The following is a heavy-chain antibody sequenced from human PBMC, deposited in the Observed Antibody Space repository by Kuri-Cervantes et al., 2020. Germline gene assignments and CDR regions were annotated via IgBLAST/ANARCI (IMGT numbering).Heavy chain of an antibody. CDR3: ARGPYYYGSGSYYNGYYYYGMDV. Sequence: SVKVSCKASGGTFSSYAISWVRQAPGQGLEWMGGIIPIFGTANYAQKFQGRVTRTRDTSTSTVYMELSSLRSDDTAVYYCARGPYYYGSGSYYNGYYYYGMDVWGQGTTVTVSS. D-gene: IGHD3-10*01. J-gene: IGHJ6*02. V-gene: IGHV1-69*05. CDR2: IIPIFGTA. CDR1: GGTFSSYA.